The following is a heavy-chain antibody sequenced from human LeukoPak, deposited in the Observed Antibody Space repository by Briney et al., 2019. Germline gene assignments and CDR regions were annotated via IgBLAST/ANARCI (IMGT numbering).Heavy chain of an antibody. V-gene: IGHV1-18*01. D-gene: IGHD2-2*01. CDR2: ISAYNGNT. Sequence: GASVKVSCTASGYTFTSYGISWVRQAPGQGLDWMGWISAYNGNTNYAQKLQGRVTMTTDTSTSTAYMELRSRRSDDTAVYYCAREGYCSSTSCYAGNYYYYYGMDVWGQGTTVTVSS. CDR1: GYTFTSYG. J-gene: IGHJ6*02. CDR3: AREGYCSSTSCYAGNYYYYYGMDV.